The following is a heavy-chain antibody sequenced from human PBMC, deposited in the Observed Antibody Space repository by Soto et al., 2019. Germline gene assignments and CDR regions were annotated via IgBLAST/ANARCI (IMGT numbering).Heavy chain of an antibody. CDR2: IDPSDSYT. Sequence: GESLKISCKGSGYSFTSYWISWVRQMPGKGLEWMGRIDPSDSYTNYSPSFQGHVTISADKSISTAYLQWSSLKASDTAMYYCARQIGPYYYDNSIDYWGQGTLVTVSS. D-gene: IGHD3-22*01. CDR1: GYSFTSYW. V-gene: IGHV5-10-1*01. CDR3: ARQIGPYYYDNSIDY. J-gene: IGHJ4*02.